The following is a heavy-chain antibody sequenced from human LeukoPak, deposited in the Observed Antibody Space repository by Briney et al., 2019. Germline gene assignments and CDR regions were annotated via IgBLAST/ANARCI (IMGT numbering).Heavy chain of an antibody. V-gene: IGHV3-48*04. Sequence: GGSLRLSCAASGFTFNTYSMNWVRQAPGKGLEWVSYISSSGSTIYYADSVKGRFTISRDNAKNSLYLQMNSLRAEDTAVYYCASTGSGYYYPFDYWGQGTLVTVSS. CDR1: GFTFNTYS. J-gene: IGHJ4*02. D-gene: IGHD3-22*01. CDR2: ISSSGSTI. CDR3: ASTGSGYYYPFDY.